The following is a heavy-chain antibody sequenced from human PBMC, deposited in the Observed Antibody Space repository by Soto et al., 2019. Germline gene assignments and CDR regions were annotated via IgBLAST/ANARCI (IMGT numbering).Heavy chain of an antibody. Sequence: EVQLVESGGGLVQPGGSLRLSCTASGFTFSDYWMSWVRQAPGRGLEWVAIIKQRGSEKNYVDSVKGRFTIPRDNAKNSLSLQMNSLRVEDTAIYYCARDSTNCGADCYTGWAFDYWGQGTLATVSS. CDR3: ARDSTNCGADCYTGWAFDY. CDR1: GFTFSDYW. CDR2: IKQRGSEK. V-gene: IGHV3-7*03. J-gene: IGHJ4*02. D-gene: IGHD2-21*02.